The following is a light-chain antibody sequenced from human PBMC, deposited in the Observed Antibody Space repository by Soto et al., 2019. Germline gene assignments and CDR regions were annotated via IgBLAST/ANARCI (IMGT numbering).Light chain of an antibody. V-gene: IGKV1-5*01. CDR1: KSIGGW. CDR3: QKYNGYSGP. CDR2: DAS. Sequence: DIQMTQSPSTLSASVGDRVTITCRASKSIGGWLAWYQQKPGKAPKLLIYDASRLESGVSSRFSGSGSGTEYTLSISLKPDNFATYYSQKYNGYSGPFGQGTKVQIK. J-gene: IGKJ1*01.